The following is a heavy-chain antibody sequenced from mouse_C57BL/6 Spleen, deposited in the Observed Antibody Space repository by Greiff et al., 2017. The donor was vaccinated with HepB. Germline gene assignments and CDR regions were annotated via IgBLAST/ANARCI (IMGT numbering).Heavy chain of an antibody. CDR2: INPSTGGT. D-gene: IGHD1-1*01. CDR1: GYSFTGYY. CDR3: AREGDGGFAY. Sequence: VQLQHSGPELVKPGASVKISCKASGYSFTGYYMNWVKQSPEKSLEWIGEINPSTGGTTYNQKFKAKATLTVDKSSSTAYMQLKSLTSEDSAVYYCAREGDGGFAYWGQGTLVTVSA. V-gene: IGHV1-42*01. J-gene: IGHJ3*01.